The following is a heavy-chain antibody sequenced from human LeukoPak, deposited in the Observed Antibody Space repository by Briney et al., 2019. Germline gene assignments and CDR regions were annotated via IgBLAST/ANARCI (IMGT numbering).Heavy chain of an antibody. D-gene: IGHD2-2*01. Sequence: ASVKDSCRASGYTFTGYYIHWVRQAPGQGLGWMGWINPNSGDTNYAQNFQGRVTMTRDTSISTAYMELSRLRSDDSAFYYCARVLAPAAFDYWGQGTLVTVSS. CDR2: INPNSGDT. V-gene: IGHV1-2*02. CDR1: GYTFTGYY. J-gene: IGHJ4*02. CDR3: ARVLAPAAFDY.